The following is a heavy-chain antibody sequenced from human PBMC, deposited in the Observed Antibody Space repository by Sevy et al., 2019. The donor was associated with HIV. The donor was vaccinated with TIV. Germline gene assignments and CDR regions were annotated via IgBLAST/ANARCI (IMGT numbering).Heavy chain of an antibody. CDR1: GFTVSSNY. CDR2: IYSGGST. D-gene: IGHD3-16*01. Sequence: GGSLRLSCAASGFTVSSNYMSWVRQAPGKGVEWVSVIYSGGSTYYADSVKGRFTISRDNSKNTLYLQMNSLRAEDTAVYYCARDTSSYYYGMDVWGQGTTVTVSS. J-gene: IGHJ6*02. CDR3: ARDTSSYYYGMDV. V-gene: IGHV3-53*01.